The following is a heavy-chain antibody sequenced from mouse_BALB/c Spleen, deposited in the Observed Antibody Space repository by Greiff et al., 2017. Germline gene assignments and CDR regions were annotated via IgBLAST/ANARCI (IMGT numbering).Heavy chain of an antibody. J-gene: IGHJ2*01. Sequence: EVQGVESGGGLVKPGGSLKLSCAASGFTFSSYTMSWVRQTPEKRLEWVATISSGGGNTYYPDSVKGRFTISRDNAKNNLYLQMSSLRSEDTALYYCARLGPYYFDYWGQGTTLTVSS. D-gene: IGHD4-1*01. CDR1: GFTFSSYT. V-gene: IGHV5-9*03. CDR2: ISSGGGNT. CDR3: ARLGPYYFDY.